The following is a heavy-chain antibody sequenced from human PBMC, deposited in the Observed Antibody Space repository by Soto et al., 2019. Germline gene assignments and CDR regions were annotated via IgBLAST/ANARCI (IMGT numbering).Heavy chain of an antibody. CDR3: ARDGSSGCDY. CDR1: GFTFSSYS. CDR2: ISSSSSTI. D-gene: IGHD6-19*01. V-gene: IGHV3-48*01. J-gene: IGHJ4*02. Sequence: GGSLRLSCAASGFTFSSYSMNWVRQAPGKGLEWVSYISSSSSTIYYADSVKGRFTISRDNAKNSLYLQMNSLRAEDTAVYYCARDGSSGCDYWGQGTLVTVSS.